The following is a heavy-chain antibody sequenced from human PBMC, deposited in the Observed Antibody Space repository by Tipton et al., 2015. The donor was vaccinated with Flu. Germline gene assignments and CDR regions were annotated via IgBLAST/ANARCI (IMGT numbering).Heavy chain of an antibody. J-gene: IGHJ3*01. V-gene: IGHV4-34*01. D-gene: IGHD5-18*01. CDR2: INDSGST. CDR3: GRMEYSFGSYFRVDAFDV. Sequence: GLVKPSETLSLTCTVYGETLTNYYWSWIRQPPAKGLEWIGEINDSGSTHYSPSLKSRVTMSVDTSKNQFSLKLSSVTAADTSMYYCGRMEYSFGSYFRVDAFDVWGQGSMVTVSS. CDR1: GETLTNYY.